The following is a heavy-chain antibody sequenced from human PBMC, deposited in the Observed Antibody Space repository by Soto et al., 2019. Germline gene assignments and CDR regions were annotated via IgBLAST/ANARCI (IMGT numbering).Heavy chain of an antibody. Sequence: GASVKVSCKASGGTFSSYAISWVRQAPGQGLEWMGGIIPIFGTANYAQKFQGRVTITADESTSTAYMELSSLRPEDTAVYYCAREGSGYLSNWFDPWGQGTLVTVSS. D-gene: IGHD5-12*01. CDR1: GGTFSSYA. CDR2: IIPIFGTA. J-gene: IGHJ5*02. CDR3: AREGSGYLSNWFDP. V-gene: IGHV1-69*13.